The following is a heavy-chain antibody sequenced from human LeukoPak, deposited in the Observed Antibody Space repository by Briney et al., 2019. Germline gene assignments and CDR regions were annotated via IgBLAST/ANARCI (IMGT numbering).Heavy chain of an antibody. J-gene: IGHJ4*02. V-gene: IGHV3-30*03. D-gene: IGHD1-26*01. CDR3: ARGRGYTGSPVDY. CDR1: GFTFSSSD. Sequence: GRSLRLSCAASGFTFSSSDMHWVRQAPGKGLEWVAVISYDATNKYYADSVKGRFTVSRDNAKNTLYLQMNSLRAEDTAVFYCARGRGYTGSPVDYWGQGTLVTVSS. CDR2: ISYDATNK.